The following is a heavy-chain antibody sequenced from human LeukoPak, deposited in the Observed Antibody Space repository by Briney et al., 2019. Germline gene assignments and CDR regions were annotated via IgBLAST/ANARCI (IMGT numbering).Heavy chain of an antibody. V-gene: IGHV4-34*01. Sequence: PSETLSLTCAVQRGSLSGSFWTWIRQPPGKGLEWIGEINHSGTSNYSPSLKSRVTMSADTSKNQLSLNLTSVTAADTAVYYCARGPRSSDWYSIDYWGRGTLVTVSS. CDR3: ARGPRSSDWYSIDY. D-gene: IGHD6-19*01. J-gene: IGHJ4*02. CDR2: INHSGTS. CDR1: RGSLSGSF.